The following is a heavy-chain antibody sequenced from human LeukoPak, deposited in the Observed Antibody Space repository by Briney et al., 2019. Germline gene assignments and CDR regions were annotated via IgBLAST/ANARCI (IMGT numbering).Heavy chain of an antibody. J-gene: IGHJ4*02. CDR2: IYYSGST. V-gene: IGHV4-59*01. CDR3: AAGNPNGYLLLDY. CDR1: GGSISSYY. D-gene: IGHD5-24*01. Sequence: PSETLSLTCTVSGGSISSYYWSWIRQPPGKGLEWIGYIYYSGSTNYNPSLKSRVTISVDTSKSQFSLKLSSVTAADTAVYYCAAGNPNGYLLLDYWGQGTLVTVSS.